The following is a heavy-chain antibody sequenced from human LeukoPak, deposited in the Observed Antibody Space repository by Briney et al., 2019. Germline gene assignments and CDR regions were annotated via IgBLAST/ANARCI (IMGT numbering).Heavy chain of an antibody. J-gene: IGHJ6*03. Sequence: PSETLSLTCAVHGGPFSGYCWSWIRQSPGMGLEWVGDINHSGSTNYNPSLKSRVTISVDTSSNQFSLKLSSVTAADTAVYYCARRVVAGFYYYYYYMDVWGKGTTVTISS. CDR1: GGPFSGYC. V-gene: IGHV4-34*01. CDR2: INHSGST. CDR3: ARRVVAGFYYYYYYMDV. D-gene: IGHD6-19*01.